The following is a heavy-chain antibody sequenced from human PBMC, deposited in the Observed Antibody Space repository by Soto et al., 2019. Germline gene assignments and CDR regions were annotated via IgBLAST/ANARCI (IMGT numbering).Heavy chain of an antibody. D-gene: IGHD5-18*01. J-gene: IGHJ5*02. CDR2: FDPEDGET. CDR1: GYTLTELS. CDR3: CGYSYGYLGFDP. Sequence: GASVKVSCKVSGYTLTELSMHWVRQAPGKGLEWMGGFDPEDGETIYAQKFQGRVTMTEDTSTDTAYMELSSLRSEDTAVYYCCGYSYGYLGFDPWGQGTLVTVSS. V-gene: IGHV1-24*01.